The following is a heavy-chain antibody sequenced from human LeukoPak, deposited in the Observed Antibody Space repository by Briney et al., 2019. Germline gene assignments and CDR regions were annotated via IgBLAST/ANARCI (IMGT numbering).Heavy chain of an antibody. CDR1: GFTFSKYW. CDR3: ASELRDGMDV. CDR2: IKQDGKEK. V-gene: IGHV3-7*01. Sequence: GGSLRLSCAASGFTFSKYWMTWVRQAPGKGLEWVANIKQDGKEKYYLDSVKGRFTISRDNAENSLYLQLNSLRPEDTAVYYCASELRDGMDVWGQGTTVTVSS. J-gene: IGHJ6*02.